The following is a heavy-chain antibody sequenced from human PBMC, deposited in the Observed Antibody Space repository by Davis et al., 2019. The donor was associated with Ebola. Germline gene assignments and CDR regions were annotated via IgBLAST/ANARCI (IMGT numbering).Heavy chain of an antibody. Sequence: PGGSLRLSCTDSVITFSSYAMTWVRQAPGKGLEWVSAISGSGGSTYYADSVKGRFTISRDNSKKTLYLQMNSLRAEDTAVYYCAKSGLSFGVVKYHYGMDVWGKGITVTVSS. CDR1: VITFSSYA. J-gene: IGHJ6*04. D-gene: IGHD3-3*01. CDR2: ISGSGGST. V-gene: IGHV3-23*01. CDR3: AKSGLSFGVVKYHYGMDV.